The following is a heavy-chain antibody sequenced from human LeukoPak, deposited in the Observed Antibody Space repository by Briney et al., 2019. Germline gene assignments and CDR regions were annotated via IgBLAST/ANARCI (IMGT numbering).Heavy chain of an antibody. CDR3: ARAVRKVVGGIAFDI. CDR2: IKTDGSQI. Sequence: GGSLRLSCVASGFTFSSYWMTWVRQAPGKGLEWVANIKTDGSQIYYVDSVKGRFTISRDNAKSSLYLQMNSLRVEDTAVYYCARAVRKVVGGIAFDIWGQGTMVTVSS. J-gene: IGHJ3*02. D-gene: IGHD3-22*01. V-gene: IGHV3-7*01. CDR1: GFTFSSYW.